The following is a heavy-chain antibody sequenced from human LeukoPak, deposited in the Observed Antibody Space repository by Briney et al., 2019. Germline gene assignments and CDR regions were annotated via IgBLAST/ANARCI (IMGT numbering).Heavy chain of an antibody. CDR3: ARDGSYDSSGYYYGFYFDY. CDR1: GYTFTGYY. D-gene: IGHD3-22*01. Sequence: SVKVSCKASGYTFTGYYMHWVRQAPGQGLEWMGRIIPIFGTANYAQKFQGRVTITTDESTSTAYMELSSLRSEDTAVYYCARDGSYDSSGYYYGFYFDYWGQGTLVTVSS. CDR2: IIPIFGTA. J-gene: IGHJ4*02. V-gene: IGHV1-69*05.